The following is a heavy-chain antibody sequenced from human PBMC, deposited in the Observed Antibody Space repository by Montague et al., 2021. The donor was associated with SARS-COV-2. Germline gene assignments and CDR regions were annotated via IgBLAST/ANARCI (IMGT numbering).Heavy chain of an antibody. Sequence: SETLSLTCTVSGGSISSYYWSWIRQPPGKGLEWIGYIYYSGSTNYNPSLKSRVTISVDTSKKQFSLKLSSVTAADTAVYYCARTYYDILTGYYNRGAFDIWGQGTMVTVSS. CDR2: IYYSGST. CDR1: GGSISSYY. CDR3: ARTYYDILTGYYNRGAFDI. J-gene: IGHJ3*02. D-gene: IGHD3-9*01. V-gene: IGHV4-59*08.